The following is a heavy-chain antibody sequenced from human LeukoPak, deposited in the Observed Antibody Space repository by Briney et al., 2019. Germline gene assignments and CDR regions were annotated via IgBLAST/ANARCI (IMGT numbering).Heavy chain of an antibody. CDR3: AKGTHYYDSSGYWGAFDI. J-gene: IGHJ3*02. CDR1: GFTFSSND. D-gene: IGHD3-22*01. V-gene: IGHV3-30*09. Sequence: GGSLRLSCAASGFTFSSNDIHWVRQAPGKGLEWVVVISYDGGNKYYADSVKSRFAISRDNSKNTLYLQMNSLRAEDTAVYYCAKGTHYYDSSGYWGAFDIWGQGTMVTVSS. CDR2: ISYDGGNK.